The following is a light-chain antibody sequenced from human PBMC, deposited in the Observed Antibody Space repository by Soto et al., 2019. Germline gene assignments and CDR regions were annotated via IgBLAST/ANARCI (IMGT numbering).Light chain of an antibody. CDR2: KAS. CDR3: QQYNSYWIT. Sequence: SQSTQSPSTLSASVGARVTITCRASQSISSWLAWYQQKSGKAPKLLIYKASSLESGVPSRFSGSGSGTEFTLTISSLQPDDFATYYCQQYNSYWITFGQGTRLEV. CDR1: QSISSW. J-gene: IGKJ5*01. V-gene: IGKV1-5*03.